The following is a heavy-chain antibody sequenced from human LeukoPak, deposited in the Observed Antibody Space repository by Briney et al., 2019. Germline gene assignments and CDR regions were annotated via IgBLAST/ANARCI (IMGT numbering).Heavy chain of an antibody. CDR2: INPNTGGT. Sequence: GASVKVSCMAFGYTFTGYYMHWVRQAPGQGLEWMGWINPNTGGTNYAQKFQGRVTMTRDTSISTVYMELSRLRSDDTAVYYCATDFLSGWYGGGYWGQGTLVTVSS. J-gene: IGHJ4*02. CDR1: GYTFTGYY. D-gene: IGHD6-19*01. V-gene: IGHV1-2*02. CDR3: ATDFLSGWYGGGY.